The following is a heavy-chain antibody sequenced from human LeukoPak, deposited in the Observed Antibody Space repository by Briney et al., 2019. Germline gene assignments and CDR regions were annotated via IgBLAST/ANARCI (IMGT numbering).Heavy chain of an antibody. Sequence: ASVKVSCKASGYTFTSYGISWVRQATGQGLEWMGWMNANSGNTGYAQKFQGRVTMTRNTSISTAYMELSSLRSEDTAVYYCARRTPYSGYEKNFDYWGQGTLVTVSS. V-gene: IGHV1-8*02. CDR1: GYTFTSYG. CDR2: MNANSGNT. D-gene: IGHD5-12*01. J-gene: IGHJ4*02. CDR3: ARRTPYSGYEKNFDY.